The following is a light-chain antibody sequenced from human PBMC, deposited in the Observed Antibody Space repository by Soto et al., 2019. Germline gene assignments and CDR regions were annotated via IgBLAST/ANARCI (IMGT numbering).Light chain of an antibody. Sequence: QSALTQPASVSGSPGQSITISCTGTSSDVGGYNYVSWYQQHPGKAPKLMIYDVSNRPSGVSNRFSGSKSGNTASLTISGLQAEDEADYYCSSYTISTVGVFGGGTKLTVL. CDR1: SSDVGGYNY. CDR3: SSYTISTVGV. CDR2: DVS. V-gene: IGLV2-14*01. J-gene: IGLJ2*01.